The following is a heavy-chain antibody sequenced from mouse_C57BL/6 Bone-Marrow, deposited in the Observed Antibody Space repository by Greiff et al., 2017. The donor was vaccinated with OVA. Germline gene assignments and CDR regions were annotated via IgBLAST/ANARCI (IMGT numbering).Heavy chain of an antibody. Sequence: EVQVVESGAELVRPGSSVKMSCKTSGYTFTSYGINWVKQRPGPGLEWIGYIYIGNGYTEYNEKFKGKATLTSDTSSSTAYMQLSSLTSEDSASYFCARFDYGSSDGYVDHWGQGTTPTVSS. V-gene: IGHV1-58*01. J-gene: IGHJ2*01. CDR1: GYTFTSYG. D-gene: IGHD1-1*01. CDR3: ARFDYGSSDGYVDH. CDR2: IYIGNGYT.